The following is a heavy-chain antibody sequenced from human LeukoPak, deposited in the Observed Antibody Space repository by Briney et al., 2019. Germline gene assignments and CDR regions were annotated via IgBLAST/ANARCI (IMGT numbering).Heavy chain of an antibody. CDR1: GGSFSGYY. Sequence: PSETLSLTCAVYGGSFSGYYWSWIRQPPGKGLEWIGEINHSGSTNYNPSLKSRVTISVDTSKNQFSLKLSSVTAADTAVYYCARDFYSSSPSSMDVWGQGTTVTVSS. V-gene: IGHV4-34*01. D-gene: IGHD6-6*01. CDR2: INHSGST. J-gene: IGHJ6*02. CDR3: ARDFYSSSPSSMDV.